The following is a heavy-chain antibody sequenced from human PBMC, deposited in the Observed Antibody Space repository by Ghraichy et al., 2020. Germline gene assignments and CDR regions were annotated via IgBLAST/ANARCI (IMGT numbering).Heavy chain of an antibody. CDR2: IFHTGTT. CDR3: ARHRVPVI. V-gene: IGHV4-59*08. Sequence: GSLSLTCNVSGGSISGFHWSWTRQAPGKGLEWIGSIFHTGTTNYSPSLKSRLTISLDASKNQFSLKLTSVTAADTAIYYCARHRVPVIWGQGTLVTVSS. CDR1: GGSISGFH. D-gene: IGHD2-21*01. J-gene: IGHJ4*02.